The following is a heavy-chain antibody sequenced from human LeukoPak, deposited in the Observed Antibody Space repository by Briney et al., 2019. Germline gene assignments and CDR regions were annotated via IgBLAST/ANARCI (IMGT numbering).Heavy chain of an antibody. D-gene: IGHD1-1*01. Sequence: PSETLSLTCAAYRGSVSGYFWSWIRQPPGKGLEWIGEMHHHEGTNYNPSLKSRVIMSLDTSKNQFSLTLFSVTAADTALYYCARGLDHAKAGYWDQGTLVTVSS. J-gene: IGHJ4*02. CDR3: ARGLDHAKAGY. CDR2: MHHHEGT. V-gene: IGHV4-34*01. CDR1: RGSVSGYF.